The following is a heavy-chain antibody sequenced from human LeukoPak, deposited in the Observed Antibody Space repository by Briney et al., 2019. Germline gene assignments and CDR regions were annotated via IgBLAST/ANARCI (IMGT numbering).Heavy chain of an antibody. CDR3: ARGGLAAANQTCYFDY. Sequence: PSETLSLTCAVYGGSFSGYYWSWIRQPPGKGLEWIGEINHSGSTNYNPSLKSRVTISVDTSKNQFSLKLSSVTAADTAVYYCARGGLAAANQTCYFDYWGQGTLVTVSP. CDR2: INHSGST. V-gene: IGHV4-34*01. D-gene: IGHD6-13*01. J-gene: IGHJ4*02. CDR1: GGSFSGYY.